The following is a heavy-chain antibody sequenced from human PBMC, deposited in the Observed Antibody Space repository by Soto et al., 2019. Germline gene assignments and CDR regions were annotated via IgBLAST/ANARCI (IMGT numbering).Heavy chain of an antibody. D-gene: IGHD1-26*01. V-gene: IGHV3-23*01. CDR3: AKGPSYSGAYFPFGY. CDR1: GFMFSGYG. CDR2: ISGSGGST. Sequence: GGSLRLSCAASGFMFSGYGMSWVRQSPGKGLEWVSSISGSGGSTYYADSVKGRFTISRDNSKSTLYLQMSSLRAEDTAVYSCAKGPSYSGAYFPFGYWGQGTLVTVSS. J-gene: IGHJ4*02.